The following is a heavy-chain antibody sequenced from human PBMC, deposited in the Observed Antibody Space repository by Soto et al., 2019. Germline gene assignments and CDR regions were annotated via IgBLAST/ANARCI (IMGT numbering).Heavy chain of an antibody. D-gene: IGHD2-8*02. CDR3: ARDKITGLFDY. CDR1: AGSFSGYY. J-gene: IGHJ4*02. Sequence: PSETLSLTCAVSAGSFSGYYWTWIRQPPGTGLEWIGEINHSGSTNYNPSLKSRVTISVDTSKNQFSLKLTSVTAADTAVYYCARDKITGLFDYWGQGTLVT. V-gene: IGHV4-34*01. CDR2: INHSGST.